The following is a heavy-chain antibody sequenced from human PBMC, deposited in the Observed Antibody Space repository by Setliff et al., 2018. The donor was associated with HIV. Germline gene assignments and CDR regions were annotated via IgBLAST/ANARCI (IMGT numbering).Heavy chain of an antibody. Sequence: GASVKVSCKASGYSFTTYAISWVRQAPGQGLEWMGWISAYNGNTLYAQKFQGRVTMTRNTSISTAYMELSSLRSEDTAVYYCARGAWYTSGWYSSRYMDVWGKGTTVTVSS. CDR2: ISAYNGNT. CDR3: ARGAWYTSGWYSSRYMDV. CDR1: GYSFTTYA. D-gene: IGHD6-19*01. V-gene: IGHV1-8*02. J-gene: IGHJ6*03.